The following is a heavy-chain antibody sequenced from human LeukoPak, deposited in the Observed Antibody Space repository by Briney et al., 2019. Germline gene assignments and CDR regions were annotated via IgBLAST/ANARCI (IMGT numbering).Heavy chain of an antibody. CDR2: ISHSGTT. CDR3: ARARDTTSGSNWFDP. Sequence: SETLSLTCTVSGGSIYGGGYYWSWIRQPPGKGLEWIGYISHSGTTYYNPSLKSRVTISIDRSKNQFSLKLSSVTAADTAVYYCARARDTTSGSNWFDPWGQGTLVTVSS. J-gene: IGHJ5*02. D-gene: IGHD1-26*01. V-gene: IGHV4-30-2*01. CDR1: GGSIYGGGYY.